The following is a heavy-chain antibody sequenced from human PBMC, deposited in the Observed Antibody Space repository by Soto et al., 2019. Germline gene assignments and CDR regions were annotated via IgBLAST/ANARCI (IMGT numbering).Heavy chain of an antibody. CDR3: AIYGTQFMVTTCRGGYWFDP. D-gene: IGHD4-17*01. Sequence: QVQLVQSGAEVKKPGASVKVSCKASGYTFTTYAIHWVRQVPGQRLEWMGWISAGNGNTKYSQQFQGRVTITRDTSASTVYMGLSSLRSEDTAVYYCAIYGTQFMVTTCRGGYWFDPWGQGPLVTVSS. J-gene: IGHJ5*02. CDR2: ISAGNGNT. CDR1: GYTFTTYA. V-gene: IGHV1-3*01.